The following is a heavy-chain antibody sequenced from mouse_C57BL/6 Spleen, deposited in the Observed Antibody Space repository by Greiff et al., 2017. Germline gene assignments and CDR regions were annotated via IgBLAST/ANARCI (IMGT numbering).Heavy chain of an antibody. CDR1: GYSITSGYY. V-gene: IGHV3-6*01. D-gene: IGHD1-1*01. CDR3: ARARVYYGSSYDAMDY. CDR2: ISYDGSN. J-gene: IGHJ4*01. Sequence: VQLKESGPGLVKPSQSLSLTCSVTGYSITSGYYWNWIRQFPGNKLEWMGYISYDGSNNYNPSLKNRISITRDTSKNQFFLKLNSVTTEDTATYYCARARVYYGSSYDAMDYWGQGTSVTVSS.